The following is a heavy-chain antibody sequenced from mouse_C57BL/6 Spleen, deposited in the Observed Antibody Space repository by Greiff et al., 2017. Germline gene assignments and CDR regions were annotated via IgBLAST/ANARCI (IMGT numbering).Heavy chain of an antibody. CDR1: GYTFTSYW. CDR2: IHPNSGST. D-gene: IGHD1-1*02. V-gene: IGHV1-64*01. J-gene: IGHJ4*01. Sequence: QVQLQQPGAELVKPGASVKLSCKASGYTFTSYWMHWVKQRPGQGLEWIGMIHPNSGSTNYNEKLKSKATLTVDKSSSTAYMQLSSLTSEGCAVYYCGMYGGERGAMGYWGQGTSVTVSS. CDR3: GMYGGERGAMGY.